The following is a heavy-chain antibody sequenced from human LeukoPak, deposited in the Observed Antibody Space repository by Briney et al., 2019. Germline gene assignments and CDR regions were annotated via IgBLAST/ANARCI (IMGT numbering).Heavy chain of an antibody. Sequence: GGSLRLSCAASGFTFDDYAMHWVRQAPGKGLEWVSLISGDGSRTYYADSVKGRFTVSRGNSKNTLDLQMSSLRAEDTAVYYCAREQYGSDDALDIWGQGTLVTVSS. J-gene: IGHJ3*02. CDR2: ISGDGSRT. CDR1: GFTFDDYA. D-gene: IGHD3-10*01. V-gene: IGHV3-43*02. CDR3: AREQYGSDDALDI.